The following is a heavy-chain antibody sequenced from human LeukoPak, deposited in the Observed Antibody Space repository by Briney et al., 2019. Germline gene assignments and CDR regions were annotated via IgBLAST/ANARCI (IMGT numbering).Heavy chain of an antibody. CDR3: ATRTHYYESTWD. D-gene: IGHD3-22*01. Sequence: ASVKVSCKVSGHTLTELSMYWVRQAPGKGLEWMGGFDPEDGETIYAQKFQGRVTMTEDTPTDTAYMELSSLRSEDTAVYYCATRTHYYESTWDWGQGTLVTVSS. CDR2: FDPEDGET. J-gene: IGHJ4*02. CDR1: GHTLTELS. V-gene: IGHV1-24*01.